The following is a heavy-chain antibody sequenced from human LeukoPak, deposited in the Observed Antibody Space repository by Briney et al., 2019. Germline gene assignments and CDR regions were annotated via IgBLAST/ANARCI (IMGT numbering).Heavy chain of an antibody. CDR2: IYLHDDK. V-gene: IGHV2-5*01. J-gene: IGHJ4*02. CDR3: AHRGLAQGYFDN. CDR1: GFSRGTSGVG. Sequence: ESGPTLIHPTPPLTLTFTFSGFSRGTSGVGVGWIRQPPGKALEWLSLIYLHDDKRYSPSLTSRLTITKDTSKNQVVLTMTKMNPVDTATYYCAHRGLAQGYFDNGGRGTLVTVSS.